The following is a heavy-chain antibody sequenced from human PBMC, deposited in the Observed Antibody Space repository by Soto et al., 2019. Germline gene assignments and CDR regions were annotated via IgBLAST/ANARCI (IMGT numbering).Heavy chain of an antibody. D-gene: IGHD3-16*02. V-gene: IGHV3-23*01. CDR2: ISGSGGST. CDR1: GFTFSSYA. Sequence: GGSLRLSCAASGFTFSSYAMSWVRQAPGKGLEWVSAISGSGGSTYYADSVKGRFTISRDNSKNTLYLQMNSLRAEDTAVYYCATGGVRIMITFGGVIEKRFDYWGQGTLVTVSS. J-gene: IGHJ4*02. CDR3: ATGGVRIMITFGGVIEKRFDY.